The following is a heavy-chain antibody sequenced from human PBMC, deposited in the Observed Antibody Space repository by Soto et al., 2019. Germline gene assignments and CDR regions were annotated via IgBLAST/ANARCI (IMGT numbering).Heavy chain of an antibody. D-gene: IGHD2-2*02. V-gene: IGHV1-18*01. J-gene: IGHJ6*01. CDR1: GYTFTSYG. CDR2: ISAYNGNT. Sequence: ASVKVSCKASGYTFTSYGISWVRQAPGQGLEWMGWISAYNGNTNYAQKLQGRVTTTTDTSTSTAYMELRSLRSDDAAVYYCARVGVVVPAAIIGTYSYYGMEVWGQGTTVNVS. CDR3: ARVGVVVPAAIIGTYSYYGMEV.